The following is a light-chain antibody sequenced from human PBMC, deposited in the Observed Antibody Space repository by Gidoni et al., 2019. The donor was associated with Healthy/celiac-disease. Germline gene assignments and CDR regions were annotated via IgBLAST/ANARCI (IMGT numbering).Light chain of an antibody. CDR2: WAS. J-gene: IGKJ1*01. CDR3: QQYYSTPPT. V-gene: IGKV4-1*01. CDR1: QSVLYSSNNKNY. Sequence: DIVMTQSPDSLAVPLGERATINCKSSQSVLYSSNNKNYLAWYQQKPGQPPKLLIDWASTRESGVPDRFSGSGSGTDFTLTISSLQAEDVAVYYCQQYYSTPPTFGQGTKVEIK.